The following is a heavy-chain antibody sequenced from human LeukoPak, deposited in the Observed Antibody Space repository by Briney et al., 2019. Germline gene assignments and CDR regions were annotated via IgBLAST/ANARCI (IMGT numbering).Heavy chain of an antibody. D-gene: IGHD3-10*01. V-gene: IGHV3-48*04. CDR2: ISSSSSPI. J-gene: IGHJ4*02. Sequence: GGSLRLSCAASGFTFSSYAMSWVRQAPGKGLEWVSYISSSSSPIYYADSVKGRFTISRDNAKNTLYLQMNSLRAEDTAVYYCARAFGFGELYVDYWGQGTLVTVSS. CDR3: ARAFGFGELYVDY. CDR1: GFTFSSYA.